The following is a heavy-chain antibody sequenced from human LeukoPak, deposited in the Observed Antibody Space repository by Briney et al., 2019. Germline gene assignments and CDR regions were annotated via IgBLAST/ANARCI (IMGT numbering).Heavy chain of an antibody. J-gene: IGHJ4*02. D-gene: IGHD5-12*01. Sequence: SETLSLTCTVSGGSLSSYYWSWIRQPPGKGLEWIGYIYSTGSANYNPSLKSRVTLSVDTAKNQFSLKLNSVTAADTAVYYCARMGGYSGYATHWGQGTLVTVSS. CDR1: GGSLSSYY. CDR2: IYSTGSA. CDR3: ARMGGYSGYATH. V-gene: IGHV4-59*08.